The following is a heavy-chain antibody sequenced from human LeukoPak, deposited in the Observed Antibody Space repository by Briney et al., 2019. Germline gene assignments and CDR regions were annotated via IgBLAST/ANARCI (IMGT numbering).Heavy chain of an antibody. D-gene: IGHD3-10*01. V-gene: IGHV3-74*01. CDR2: INSDGSST. Sequence: GGSLRLSCAASGFTFSSYWMHWVRQVQGQGLVWVSRINSDGSSTSYADSVKGRFTISRDNAKNTLYVQMNSLRAEDTAVYYCSTGSGHAFDIWGRGTMVTVSS. CDR1: GFTFSSYW. J-gene: IGHJ3*02. CDR3: STGSGHAFDI.